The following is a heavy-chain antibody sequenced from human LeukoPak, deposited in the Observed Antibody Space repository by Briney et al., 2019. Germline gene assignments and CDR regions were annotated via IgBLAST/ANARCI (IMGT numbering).Heavy chain of an antibody. CDR2: ILSDGSKE. J-gene: IGHJ4*02. CDR1: GFTFSSYG. Sequence: PGGSLRLSCAASGFTFSSYGMHWVRQAPGKGLEWVAVILSDGSKEFYTDSVKGRFTISRDNAENSLYLQMKSLRADDTAVYYCVRLKKSSSWFYDYWGQGALVTVSS. D-gene: IGHD6-13*01. CDR3: VRLKKSSSWFYDY. V-gene: IGHV3-33*01.